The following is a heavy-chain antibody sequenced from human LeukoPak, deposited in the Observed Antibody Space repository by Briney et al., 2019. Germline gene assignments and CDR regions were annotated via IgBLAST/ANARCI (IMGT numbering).Heavy chain of an antibody. CDR2: IYYSGST. J-gene: IGHJ4*02. Sequence: SETLSLTCTVSGDSISDSYWGWIRQPPGKGLEWIGSIYYSGSTYYNPSLKSRVTISVDTSKNQFSLKLSSVTAADTAVYYCARYRIAVAGTGDYWGQGTLVTVSS. CDR1: GDSISDSY. V-gene: IGHV4-39*01. CDR3: ARYRIAVAGTGDY. D-gene: IGHD6-19*01.